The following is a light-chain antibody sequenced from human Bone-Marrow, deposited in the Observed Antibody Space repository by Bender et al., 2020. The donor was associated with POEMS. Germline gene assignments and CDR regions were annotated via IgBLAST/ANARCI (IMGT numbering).Light chain of an antibody. CDR1: SSDVGGYNL. Sequence: QSALTQPASVSGSPGQSITISCAGTSSDVGGYNLVSWYQQYPGEVPKLVIHEVSKRPSGVPDRFSGSKSGTSASLAISGLRSEDEADYYCAAWDDSLSVWVFGGGTKLTVV. CDR2: EVS. J-gene: IGLJ3*02. V-gene: IGLV2-14*02. CDR3: AAWDDSLSVWV.